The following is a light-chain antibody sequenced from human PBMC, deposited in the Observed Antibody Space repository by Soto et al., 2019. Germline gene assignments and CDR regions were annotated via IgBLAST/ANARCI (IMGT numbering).Light chain of an antibody. CDR2: AAS. V-gene: IGKV1-39*01. Sequence: DIHVTQSPSSLSASVGDRITITCRASQSISRYLNWYQHKPGKAPKLLINAASSLERGVPSRFSGGGSGKDFTINISSLQPDDFATYYCQQNYRATPWTFGQGTKVDIK. J-gene: IGKJ1*01. CDR1: QSISRY. CDR3: QQNYRATPWT.